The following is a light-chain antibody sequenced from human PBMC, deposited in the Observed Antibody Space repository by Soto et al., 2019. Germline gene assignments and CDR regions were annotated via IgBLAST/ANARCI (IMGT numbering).Light chain of an antibody. Sequence: DFQRTQSPSSLSASVGDRVTITCRASQDISDHLAWYQQKPGKVPNLLIYAASTLQAGGPTRFSGGGSGTDFTLTISSLQPEDVGTYYCQKYDRTPRTFGQGTKVLLK. CDR1: QDISDH. CDR2: AAS. CDR3: QKYDRTPRT. J-gene: IGKJ1*01. V-gene: IGKV1-27*01.